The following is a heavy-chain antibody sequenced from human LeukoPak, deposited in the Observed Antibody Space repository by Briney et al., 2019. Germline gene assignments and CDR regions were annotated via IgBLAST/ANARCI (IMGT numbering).Heavy chain of an antibody. CDR3: ARDSPELLWFGELSY. CDR2: ISAYNGNT. Sequence: ASVKVSCKASGYTFTSYGISWVRQAPGQGLEWMGWISAYNGNTNYAQKLQGRVTMTTDTSTSTAYMELRSLRSDDTAVYYCARDSPELLWFGELSYWGRGTLVTVSS. D-gene: IGHD3-10*01. V-gene: IGHV1-18*01. CDR1: GYTFTSYG. J-gene: IGHJ2*01.